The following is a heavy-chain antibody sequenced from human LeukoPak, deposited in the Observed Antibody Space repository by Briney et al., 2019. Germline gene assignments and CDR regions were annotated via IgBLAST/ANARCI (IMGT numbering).Heavy chain of an antibody. J-gene: IGHJ4*02. V-gene: IGHV3-30*18. CDR3: AKGAQVGATKVPYDY. CDR2: ISYVGSNK. CDR1: GFTFISYG. D-gene: IGHD1-26*01. Sequence: GRSLRLSCAASGFTFISYGMHWVRQAPGKGLEWVAVISYVGSNKYYADSVKGRFTISRDNSKNTLYLQMNSLRAEDTAVYYCAKGAQVGATKVPYDYWGQGTLVTVSS.